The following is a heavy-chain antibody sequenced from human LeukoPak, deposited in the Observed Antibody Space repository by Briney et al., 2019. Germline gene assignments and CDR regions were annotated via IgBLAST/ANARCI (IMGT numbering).Heavy chain of an antibody. CDR2: IYYSGST. CDR1: GGSISSSSYY. J-gene: IGHJ4*02. V-gene: IGHV4-39*07. CDR3: ARDSREYVDTSLVDY. Sequence: SETLSLTCTVSGGSISSSSYYWSWIRQPPGKGLEWIGYIYYSGSTYYNPSLKSRVTISIDTSKSQFSLKVSSVTAADTAVYYCARDSREYVDTSLVDYWGQGALVTVSS. D-gene: IGHD5-18*01.